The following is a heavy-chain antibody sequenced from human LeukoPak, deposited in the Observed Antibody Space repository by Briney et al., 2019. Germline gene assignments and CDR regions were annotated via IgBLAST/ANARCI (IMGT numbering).Heavy chain of an antibody. D-gene: IGHD3-3*01. CDR2: IYYGGST. CDR1: GGSISSGGYY. CDR3: ARGEVLRFLDWFDP. V-gene: IGHV4-31*03. Sequence: PSETLSLTCTVSGGSISSGGYYWSWIRQHPGKGLEWIGYIYYGGSTYYSPSLKSRVTISVDTSKNQFSLKLSSVTAADTAVYYCARGEVLRFLDWFDPWGQGTLVTVSS. J-gene: IGHJ5*02.